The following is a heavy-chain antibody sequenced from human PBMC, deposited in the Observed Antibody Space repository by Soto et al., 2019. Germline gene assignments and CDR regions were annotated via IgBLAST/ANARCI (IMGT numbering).Heavy chain of an antibody. Sequence: ASVKVSCKASGYTFTTYGISWVRQAPGQGLEWMGWINTHNGNTNYAQNLQGRVIMTADTSTSTAYMELRSLRSDDTAVYYCTREGSAPYYYYGMDAWGQGTTVTVSS. CDR1: GYTFTTYG. V-gene: IGHV1-18*01. CDR2: INTHNGNT. D-gene: IGHD3-10*01. J-gene: IGHJ6*02. CDR3: TREGSAPYYYYGMDA.